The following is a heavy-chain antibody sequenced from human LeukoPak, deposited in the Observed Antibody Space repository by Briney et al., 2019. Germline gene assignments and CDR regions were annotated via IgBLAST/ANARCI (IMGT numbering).Heavy chain of an antibody. CDR3: AKDPYIEWELLRSQSY. V-gene: IGHV3-30*02. J-gene: IGHJ4*02. CDR1: GFHFSKYG. Sequence: QPGGSLRLSCAASGFHFSKYGMHWVRQTPGKGLEWMAYIRYDGRNKDYADSVKGRFSISRDNSKNTLYLQMNSLRAEDTAVYYCAKDPYIEWELLRSQSYWGQGTLVTVSS. CDR2: IRYDGRNK. D-gene: IGHD1-26*01.